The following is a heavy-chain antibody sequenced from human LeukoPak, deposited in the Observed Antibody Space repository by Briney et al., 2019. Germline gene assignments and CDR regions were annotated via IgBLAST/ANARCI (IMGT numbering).Heavy chain of an antibody. CDR1: GGSITNYY. V-gene: IGHV4-59*01. J-gene: IGHJ4*02. Sequence: PSETLSLTCTVSGGSITNYYWSWIRQPPGKGLQWIGYISYTGSTNYNPSLKSRVTMSVDTSKNHFSLKLSSVTTADTAVYYCARRIPTAGLFDFWGQGALVTVSS. CDR3: ARRIPTAGLFDF. D-gene: IGHD2-15*01. CDR2: ISYTGST.